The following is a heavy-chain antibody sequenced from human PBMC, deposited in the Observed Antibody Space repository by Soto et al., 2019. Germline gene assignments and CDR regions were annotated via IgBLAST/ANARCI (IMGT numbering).Heavy chain of an antibody. J-gene: IGHJ4*02. D-gene: IGHD3-3*01. V-gene: IGHV3-21*01. Sequence: EVQLVESGGGLVKPGGSLRLSCAASGFTFSSYNMNWVRQAPGKGLEWVSSISSSSSYIYYADSVKGRFTISRDNAKNSLYLQMNSLRAEDTAVYYCARDLRYYDFWSGYQNSDSWGQGTLVTVSS. CDR3: ARDLRYYDFWSGYQNSDS. CDR2: ISSSSSYI. CDR1: GFTFSSYN.